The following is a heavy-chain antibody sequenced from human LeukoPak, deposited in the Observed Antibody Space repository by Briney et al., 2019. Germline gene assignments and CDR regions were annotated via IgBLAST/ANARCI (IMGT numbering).Heavy chain of an antibody. D-gene: IGHD1-14*01. J-gene: IGHJ3*02. Sequence: PGGSLRLYCAADGFTFSNYAMSRVRQPPGKGLVWVSGISGSDDSKYYADSVKGRFTISRDNSKYTLFLQMNSLRGEDTAVYYCAKRDQPGRVTGPLDIWGQGTMVTVSS. CDR2: ISGSDDSK. CDR3: AKRDQPGRVTGPLDI. V-gene: IGHV3-23*01. CDR1: GFTFSNYA.